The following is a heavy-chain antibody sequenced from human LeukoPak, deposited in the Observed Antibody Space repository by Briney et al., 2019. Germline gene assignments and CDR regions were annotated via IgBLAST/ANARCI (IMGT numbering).Heavy chain of an antibody. J-gene: IGHJ3*02. D-gene: IGHD6-19*01. CDR3: ARDRYSSGWYGPVDAFDI. CDR2: IIPILGIA. V-gene: IGHV1-69*04. CDR1: GGTFSSYA. Sequence: SVKVSCKASGGTFSSYAISWVRQAPGQGLEWMGRIIPILGIANYAQKFQGRVTITADKSTSTAYMELSSLRSEDTAVYYRARDRYSSGWYGPVDAFDIWGQGTMVTVSS.